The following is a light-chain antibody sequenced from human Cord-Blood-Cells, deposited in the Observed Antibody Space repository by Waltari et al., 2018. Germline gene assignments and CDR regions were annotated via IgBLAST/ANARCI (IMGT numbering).Light chain of an antibody. CDR3: CSYAGSYTLV. CDR2: DVS. Sequence: QSALTQPRSVSGSPGPSVTISCTGTSSDAGGYNYVSWYQQHPAKAPKLMIYDVSKRPSGVPDRFSGSKSGNTASLTISGLQAEDEADYYCCSYAGSYTLVFGGGTKLTVL. V-gene: IGLV2-11*01. J-gene: IGLJ2*01. CDR1: SSDAGGYNY.